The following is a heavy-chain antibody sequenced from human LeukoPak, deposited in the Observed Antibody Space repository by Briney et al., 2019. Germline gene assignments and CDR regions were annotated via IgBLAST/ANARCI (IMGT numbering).Heavy chain of an antibody. Sequence: SETLSLTCTVSGTSISSGSHYWGWIRQPPGKGLEWIGSMYYSGSTYYNPSLKSRVTISVDTSKNQFHLRLSFVTAADTAVYYCARVSYQEGVDYWGQGTLVTVSS. CDR3: ARVSYQEGVDY. CDR1: GTSISSGSHY. D-gene: IGHD2-2*01. CDR2: MYYSGST. J-gene: IGHJ4*02. V-gene: IGHV4-39*06.